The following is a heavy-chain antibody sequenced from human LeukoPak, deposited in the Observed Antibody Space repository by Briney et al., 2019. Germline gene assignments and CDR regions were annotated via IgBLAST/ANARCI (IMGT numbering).Heavy chain of an antibody. CDR1: GITVSSNY. V-gene: IGHV3-53*01. D-gene: IGHD1-7*01. CDR2: IHSADST. CDR3: GRGWPLNYYYIYY. Sequence: PGGSLRLSCAASGITVSSNYMSWVRQASGKGLEWVSVIHSADSTYYANSVKGRFTITRDNSKNTRYLQSNSLRAEDTAVYYCGRGWPLNYYYIYYGGQGTLVTVSA. J-gene: IGHJ4*02.